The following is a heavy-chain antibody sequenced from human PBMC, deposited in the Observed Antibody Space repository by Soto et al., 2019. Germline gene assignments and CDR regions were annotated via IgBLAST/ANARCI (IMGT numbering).Heavy chain of an antibody. CDR2: ISAYNGNT. V-gene: IGHV1-18*01. CDR3: AREAAIRYYFDY. Sequence: ASVKVSCKASGYTFTSYGISWVRQAPGQGLEWMGWISAYNGNTNYAQKLQGRVTMTTDTSTSTAYMELRRLRSDDTAVYYCAREAAIRYYFDYWGQGTLVTVSS. CDR1: GYTFTSYG. J-gene: IGHJ4*02. D-gene: IGHD5-18*01.